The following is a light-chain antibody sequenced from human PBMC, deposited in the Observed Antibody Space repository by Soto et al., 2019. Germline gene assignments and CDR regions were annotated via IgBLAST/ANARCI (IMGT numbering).Light chain of an antibody. CDR1: ASTIGRNY. CDR2: RNS. V-gene: IGLV1-47*01. J-gene: IGLJ1*01. Sequence: QSVLTQSPSVSGTPGQRVTISCSGSASTIGRNYVYWYQQLPGTAPKLLIYRNSQRPSGVPDRFSGSKYGTSASLAISGLRSEDEADYYCAAWDDNLSCFYVVGDGTKVTVL. CDR3: AAWDDNLSCFYV.